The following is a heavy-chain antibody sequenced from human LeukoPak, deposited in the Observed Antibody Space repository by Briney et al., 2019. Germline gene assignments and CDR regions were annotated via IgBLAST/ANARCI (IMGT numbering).Heavy chain of an antibody. Sequence: GGSLRLSCTASGFTFSSYGMHWVRLAPGKGLEWVAFIRYDGSNKYYADSVKGRFTISRDNSKNTLYLQMNSLRAEDTAVYYCANPDSSSKNYFDYWGQGTLVTVSS. V-gene: IGHV3-30*02. CDR1: GFTFSSYG. J-gene: IGHJ4*02. CDR3: ANPDSSSKNYFDY. CDR2: IRYDGSNK. D-gene: IGHD6-13*01.